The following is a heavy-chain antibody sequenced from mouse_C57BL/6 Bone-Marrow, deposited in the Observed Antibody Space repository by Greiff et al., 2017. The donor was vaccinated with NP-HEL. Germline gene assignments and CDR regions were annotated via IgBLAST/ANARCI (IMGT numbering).Heavy chain of an antibody. CDR2: IYPGGGYT. J-gene: IGHJ2*01. Sequence: VQLQQSGAELVRPGTSVKMSCKASGYTFTNYWIGWAKQRPGHGLEWIGDIYPGGGYTNYNEKFKGKATLTADKSSSTAYMQFSSLTSEDSAIYYCALTTEGYFDYWGQGTTLTVSS. CDR3: ALTTEGYFDY. V-gene: IGHV1-63*01. CDR1: GYTFTNYW. D-gene: IGHD1-1*01.